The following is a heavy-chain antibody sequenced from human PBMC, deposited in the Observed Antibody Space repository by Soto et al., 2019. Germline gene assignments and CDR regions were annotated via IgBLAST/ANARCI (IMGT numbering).Heavy chain of an antibody. CDR3: ARDPAITIFGVVIRPNWFDP. CDR1: GFTFSSYA. Sequence: QVQLVESGGGVVQPGRSLRLSCAASGFTFSSYAMHWVRQAPGKGLEWVAVISYDGSNKYYADSVKGRFTISRDNSKNTLYLPMNSLRAEDTAVYYCARDPAITIFGVVIRPNWFDPWGQGTLVTVSS. J-gene: IGHJ5*02. D-gene: IGHD3-3*01. V-gene: IGHV3-30-3*01. CDR2: ISYDGSNK.